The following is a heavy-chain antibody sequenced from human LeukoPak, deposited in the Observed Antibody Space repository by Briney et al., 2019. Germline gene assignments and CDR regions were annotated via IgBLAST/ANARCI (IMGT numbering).Heavy chain of an antibody. CDR3: AGSGWQVYLDY. CDR1: GCTFSRFW. D-gene: IGHD6-19*01. V-gene: IGHV3-7*01. J-gene: IGHJ4*02. CDR2: IMQDGTEN. Sequence: PGGSLRLSCAASGCTFSRFWMNWVGQARGKGVEFVSNIMQDGTENSYVDSVNARFTISRYNAKNSLYLQMNSLRAEDTAVYYCAGSGWQVYLDYWGQGTLVTVSS.